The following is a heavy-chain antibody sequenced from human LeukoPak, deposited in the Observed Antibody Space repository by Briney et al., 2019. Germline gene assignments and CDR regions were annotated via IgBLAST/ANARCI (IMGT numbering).Heavy chain of an antibody. CDR2: ISYDGSNK. D-gene: IGHD3-10*01. Sequence: GGSLRLSCAASGFTFSSYGMHWVRQAPGKGLEWVAVISYDGSNKYYADSVKGRFTISRDNSKNTLYLQMNSLRAEDTAVYYCAKDPRLLWFGELSSDYWGQGTLVTVSS. V-gene: IGHV3-30*18. CDR3: AKDPRLLWFGELSSDY. J-gene: IGHJ4*02. CDR1: GFTFSSYG.